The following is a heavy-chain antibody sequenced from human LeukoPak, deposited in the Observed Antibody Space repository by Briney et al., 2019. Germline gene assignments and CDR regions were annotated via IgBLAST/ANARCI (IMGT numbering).Heavy chain of an antibody. CDR2: VYTSGST. CDR1: GGSFSGYS. J-gene: IGHJ4*02. V-gene: IGHV4-59*10. CDR3: ARAMSIAARLQTIFDY. Sequence: PSETLSLTCAVYGGSFSGYSWSWIRQPAGKGLEWIGRVYTSGSTNYNPSLKSRVTISVDTSKKQFSLKLSSVTAADTAVYYCARAMSIAARLQTIFDYWGQGTLVTVSS. D-gene: IGHD6-6*01.